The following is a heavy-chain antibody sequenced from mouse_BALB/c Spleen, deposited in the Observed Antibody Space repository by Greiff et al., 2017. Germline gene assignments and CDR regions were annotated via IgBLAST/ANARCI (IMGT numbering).Heavy chain of an antibody. CDR3: ARAPAGFFDV. J-gene: IGHJ1*01. Sequence: EVKLQESGGGLVQPGGSLRLSCATSGFTFTDYYMSWVRQPPGKALEWLGFIRNKANGYTTEYSASVKGRFTISRDNSQSILYLQMNTLRAEDSATYYCARAPAGFFDVWGAGTTVTVSS. V-gene: IGHV7-3*02. CDR1: GFTFTDYY. D-gene: IGHD3-1*01. CDR2: IRNKANGYTT.